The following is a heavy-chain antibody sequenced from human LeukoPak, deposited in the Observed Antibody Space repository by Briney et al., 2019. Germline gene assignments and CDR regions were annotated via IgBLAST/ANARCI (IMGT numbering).Heavy chain of an antibody. Sequence: GESLRLSCAASGFTFSSYAMNWVRQAPGKGLEWISAISASGGSTYHADSVKGRFTISRDTSKNTLYLQMSSLRGEDTAVYYCAKAMAGSTYYFDSWGQGTLVTVSS. CDR2: ISASGGST. D-gene: IGHD6-19*01. CDR1: GFTFSSYA. V-gene: IGHV3-23*01. CDR3: AKAMAGSTYYFDS. J-gene: IGHJ4*02.